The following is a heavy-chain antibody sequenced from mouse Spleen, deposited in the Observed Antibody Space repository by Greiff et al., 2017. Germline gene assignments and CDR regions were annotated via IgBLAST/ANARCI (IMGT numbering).Heavy chain of an antibody. V-gene: IGHV1-50*01. CDR1: GYTFTSYW. J-gene: IGHJ1*01. D-gene: IGHD2-1*01. CDR3: ARSFGDGNSWYFDV. Sequence: QVQLQQPGAELVKPGASVKLSCKASGYTFTSYWMQWVKQRPGQGLEWIGEIDPSDSYTNYNQKFKGKAALTVDTSSSPAYMQLSSLTSEDSAVYYCARSFGDGNSWYFDVWGAGTTVNGSS. CDR2: IDPSDSYT.